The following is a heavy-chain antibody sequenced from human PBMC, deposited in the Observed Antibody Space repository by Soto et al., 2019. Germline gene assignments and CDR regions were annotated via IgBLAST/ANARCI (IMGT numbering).Heavy chain of an antibody. D-gene: IGHD2-21*02. J-gene: IGHJ4*02. CDR1: GFTFTDYG. V-gene: IGHV3-23*01. CDR2: LSASGGST. CDR3: AKARDDSIDYYRIGYYFDY. Sequence: GGSLRLSCAASGFTFTDYGMGWVRQAPGKGLEWVSTLSASGGSTYYADSVKGRFTSAGDNSKNTVYLQMNSLRAEDTALYYCAKARDDSIDYYRIGYYFDYWGQGTRVTVSS.